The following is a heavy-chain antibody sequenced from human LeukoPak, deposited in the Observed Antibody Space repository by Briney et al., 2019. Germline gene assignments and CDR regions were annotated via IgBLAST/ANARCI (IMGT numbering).Heavy chain of an antibody. J-gene: IGHJ3*02. CDR3: TREDYADAFDI. V-gene: IGHV3-49*04. CDR2: IRSKAYGGTT. D-gene: IGHD2-2*01. Sequence: GGSLRLSCTASGFTFGDYAMSWVRQAPGKGLEWVGFIRSKAYGGTTEYAASVKGRFTISRDDSKSIAYLQMNSLKTEDTAVYYCTREDYADAFDIWGQGTMVTVSS. CDR1: GFTFGDYA.